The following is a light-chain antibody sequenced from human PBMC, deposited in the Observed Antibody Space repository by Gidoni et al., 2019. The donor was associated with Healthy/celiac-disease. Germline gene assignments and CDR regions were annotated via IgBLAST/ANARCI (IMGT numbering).Light chain of an antibody. J-gene: IGKJ1*01. CDR2: KAS. V-gene: IGKV1-5*03. CDR3: QQYNSYSWP. CDR1: QSISSW. Sequence: DSQMTQSPSTLSASVGDRVTITCRASQSISSWFAWYQQKPGKAPKLLIYKASSLESGVPSRFSGSGSVTEFTLTIISLQPDYFATYYCQQYNSYSWPFGQGTKVEIK.